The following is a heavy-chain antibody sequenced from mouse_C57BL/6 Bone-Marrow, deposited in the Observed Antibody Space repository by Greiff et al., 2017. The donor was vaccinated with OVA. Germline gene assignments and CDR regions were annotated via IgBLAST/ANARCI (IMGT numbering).Heavy chain of an antibody. D-gene: IGHD2-1*01. CDR1: GYTFTSYW. CDR3: AYYYGNSSYFDY. J-gene: IGHJ2*01. CDR2: IYPGSGST. Sequence: VQLQQPGAELVKPGASVTMSCKASGYTFTSYWITWVKQRPGQGLEWIGDIYPGSGSTNYNEKFKSKATLTVDTSSSTAYMQLSSLTSEDSAVYYCAYYYGNSSYFDYWGQGTTLTVSS. V-gene: IGHV1-55*01.